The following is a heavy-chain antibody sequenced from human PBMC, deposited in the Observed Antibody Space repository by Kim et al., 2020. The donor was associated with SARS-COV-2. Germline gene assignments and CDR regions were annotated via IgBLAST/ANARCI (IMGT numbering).Heavy chain of an antibody. J-gene: IGHJ6*02. CDR2: ISGSGGST. D-gene: IGHD3-10*01. Sequence: GGSLRLSCAASGFTFSSYAMSWVRQAPGKGLEWVSAISGSGGSTYYADSVKGRFTISRDNSKNTLYLQMNSLRAEDTAVYYCAKVVYYGSGTSPDYYYYGMDVWGHGTTVTVSS. CDR1: GFTFSSYA. CDR3: AKVVYYGSGTSPDYYYYGMDV. V-gene: IGHV3-23*01.